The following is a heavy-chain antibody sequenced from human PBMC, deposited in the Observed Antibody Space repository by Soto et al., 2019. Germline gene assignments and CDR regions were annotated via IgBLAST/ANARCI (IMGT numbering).Heavy chain of an antibody. D-gene: IGHD3-3*01. CDR2: ISAYNGHT. V-gene: IGHV1-18*04. CDR1: GYTFTRYF. J-gene: IGHJ4*02. CDR3: TRRPAEYWNGSLAREDFDY. Sequence: GASVKVSCKASGYTFTRYFISGVRQAPGQGLEWMGGISAYNGHTNYAQKFQGRLTMTTEASTTTAYMELRGLRSDDTAVYYCTRRPAEYWNGSLAREDFDYLGQRTLLTVSS.